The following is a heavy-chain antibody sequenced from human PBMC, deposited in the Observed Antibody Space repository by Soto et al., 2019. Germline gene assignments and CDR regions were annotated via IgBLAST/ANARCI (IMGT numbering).Heavy chain of an antibody. CDR2: ISYEGRYT. CDR1: GFTFNNYG. V-gene: IGHV3-30*05. Sequence: QVQLVESGGGVVQPGKSLRLSCVGSGFTFNNYGIHWVRQAPGKGLEWVAVISYEGRYTSYEDSVQGRLTISRDNSKNTVYLQWNSLRAEGTAVYFCARDLGYSASVSYLDFWGQGTLVTVS. J-gene: IGHJ4*02. D-gene: IGHD3-16*02. CDR3: ARDLGYSASVSYLDF.